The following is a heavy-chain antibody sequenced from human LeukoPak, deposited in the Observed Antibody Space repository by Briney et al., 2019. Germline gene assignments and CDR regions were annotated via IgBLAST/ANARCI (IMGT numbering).Heavy chain of an antibody. J-gene: IGHJ5*02. CDR2: IYYSGST. CDR3: ARGEYYYGSGSYSRGTLNWFDP. D-gene: IGHD3-10*01. Sequence: SETLSLTCTVSGGSISSSSYYWGWIRQPPGKGLEWIGSIYYSGSTYYNPSLKSRVTISVDTSKNQFSLKLSSVTAADTAVYYCARGEYYYGSGSYSRGTLNWFDPWGQGTLVTVSS. V-gene: IGHV4-39*07. CDR1: GGSISSSSYY.